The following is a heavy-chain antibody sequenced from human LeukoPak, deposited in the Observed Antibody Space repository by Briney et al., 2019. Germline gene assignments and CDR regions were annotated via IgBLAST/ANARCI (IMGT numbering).Heavy chain of an antibody. D-gene: IGHD6-13*01. V-gene: IGHV4-34*01. CDR1: GGSFSGYY. Sequence: SETLSLTCAVYGGSFSGYYWSWIRQPPGKGLEWIGGINHSGSTNYNPSLKSRVTISVDTSKNQFSLKLSSVTAADTAVYYCARAPGIAAAGLPPWGQGTLVTVSS. CDR3: ARAPGIAAAGLPP. CDR2: INHSGST. J-gene: IGHJ5*02.